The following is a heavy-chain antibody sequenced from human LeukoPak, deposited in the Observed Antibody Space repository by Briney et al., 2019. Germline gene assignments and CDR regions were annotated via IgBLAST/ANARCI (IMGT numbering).Heavy chain of an antibody. V-gene: IGHV3-64*01. CDR1: GFTFSSYG. CDR2: INSNGCST. D-gene: IGHD5-18*01. J-gene: IGHJ4*02. Sequence: PGGSLRLSCAASGFTFSSYGMHWVRQAPGKGLEYVSAINSNGCSTYYANSVKGRFTISRDNSKNTLYLQMGSLRAEDMAVYDCAREGSYGDSDYWGQGTLVTVSS. CDR3: AREGSYGDSDY.